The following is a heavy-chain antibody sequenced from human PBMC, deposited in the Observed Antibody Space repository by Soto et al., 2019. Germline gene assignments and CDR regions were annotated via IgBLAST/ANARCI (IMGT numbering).Heavy chain of an antibody. CDR3: AQEPLVRRSFDY. CDR2: ISGRGDNA. J-gene: IGHJ4*02. D-gene: IGHD6-13*01. CDR1: GFTFSNYA. V-gene: IGHV3-23*01. Sequence: EVQLLQSGGGLVQPGGSLRLSCAASGFTFSNYAMRWVRQAPGKGLEWVAGISGRGDNAYYADSVKGRLTISRDNSKTTLSLKMSSLRAEDTAVYYSAQEPLVRRSFDYWGQGTLVTVSS.